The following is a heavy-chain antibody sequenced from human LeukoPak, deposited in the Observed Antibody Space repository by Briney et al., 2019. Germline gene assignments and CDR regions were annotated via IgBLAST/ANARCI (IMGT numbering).Heavy chain of an antibody. CDR3: ARDLFWIAAANTNNNAFDI. V-gene: IGHV4-61*02. CDR1: GGSISSGSYY. CDR2: IYTSGST. D-gene: IGHD6-13*01. J-gene: IGHJ3*02. Sequence: SETLSLTCTVSGGSISSGSYYWSWIRQPAGKGLEWIGRIYTSGSTNYNPSLKSRVTISVDTSKNQFSLKLSSVTAADTAVYYCARDLFWIAAANTNNNAFDIWGQGTMATISS.